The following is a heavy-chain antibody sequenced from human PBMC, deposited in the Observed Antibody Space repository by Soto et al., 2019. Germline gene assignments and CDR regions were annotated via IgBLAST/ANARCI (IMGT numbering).Heavy chain of an antibody. CDR2: IYWDDDK. J-gene: IGHJ4*02. V-gene: IGHV2-5*02. D-gene: IGHD2-15*01. CDR1: GFSLSTSGVG. CDR3: AHRPSYCSGGSCYSGFDY. Sequence: QITLKESGPTLVKPTQTLTLTCTFSGFSLSTSGVGVGWIRQTPGKALEWLALIYWDDDKRYSPSLKSRLTITKDTSKNHVVLTMTNMDPVDTATYYCAHRPSYCSGGSCYSGFDYWGQGTLVTVSS.